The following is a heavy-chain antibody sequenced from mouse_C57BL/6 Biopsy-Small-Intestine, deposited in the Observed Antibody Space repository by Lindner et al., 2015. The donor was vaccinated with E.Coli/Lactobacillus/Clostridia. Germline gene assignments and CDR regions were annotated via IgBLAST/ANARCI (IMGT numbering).Heavy chain of an antibody. CDR1: GYTFTGYW. Sequence: VQLQESGAELMKPGASVKLSCKATGYTFTGYWIEWVKQRPGHGLEWIGEILPGSGSTNYNEKFKGKATFTADTSSNTAYMQLSSLTTEDSAVYYCASPPTKGDYAHYYAMDYWGQGTSVTVSS. V-gene: IGHV1-9*01. D-gene: IGHD2-4*01. CDR3: ASPPTKGDYAHYYAMDY. J-gene: IGHJ4*01. CDR2: ILPGSGST.